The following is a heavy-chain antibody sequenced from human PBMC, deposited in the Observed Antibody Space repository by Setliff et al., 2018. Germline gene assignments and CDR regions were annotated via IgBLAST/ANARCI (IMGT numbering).Heavy chain of an antibody. V-gene: IGHV4-4*02. J-gene: IGHJ4*02. CDR1: GGSFSNNW. CDR2: IYQSGTT. Sequence: PSETLSLTCAVSGGSFSNNWWNWVRQPPGKGLEWIGDIYQSGTTNYNPSLKSRVTISADTSKNQFSLKLKSVTAADTAVYYCARAPGRNIRGDYWGQGALVTVSS. D-gene: IGHD3-10*01. CDR3: ARAPGRNIRGDY.